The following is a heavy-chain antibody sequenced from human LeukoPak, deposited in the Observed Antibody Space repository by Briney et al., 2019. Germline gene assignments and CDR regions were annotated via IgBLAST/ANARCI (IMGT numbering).Heavy chain of an antibody. CDR3: AREGHWHTKTLDY. J-gene: IGHJ4*02. Sequence: EASAKVSCKASGGTFSSYPISWVRQAPGQGLEWMGGIIPIFGTPNYAQKFQGRVTITADESTSTAYLELSSLRSEDTAVYYCAREGHWHTKTLDYWGQGTLVTVSS. CDR1: GGTFSSYP. D-gene: IGHD2-2*01. CDR2: IIPIFGTP. V-gene: IGHV1-69*01.